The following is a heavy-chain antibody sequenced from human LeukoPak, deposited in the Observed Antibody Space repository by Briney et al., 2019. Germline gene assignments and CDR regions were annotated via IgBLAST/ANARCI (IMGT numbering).Heavy chain of an antibody. Sequence: GGSLRLSCAVSGFTFSSSYMTWVRQAPGKGLQWVANIREDGSARYYVDSVKGRFTISRDNSENTLYLQMNSLTREDTALYYCVKGRIHMDVWGKGTTVAISS. CDR3: VKGRIHMDV. CDR1: GFTFSSSY. V-gene: IGHV3-7*01. J-gene: IGHJ6*03. CDR2: IREDGSAR.